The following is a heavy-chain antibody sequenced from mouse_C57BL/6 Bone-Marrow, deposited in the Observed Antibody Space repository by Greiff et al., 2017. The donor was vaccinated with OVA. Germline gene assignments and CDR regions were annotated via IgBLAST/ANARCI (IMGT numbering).Heavy chain of an antibody. J-gene: IGHJ2*01. D-gene: IGHD2-3*01. CDR1: GFTFSSYA. Sequence: EVMLVESGGGLVKPGGSLKLSCAASGFTFSSYAMSWVRQTPEKRLEWVATISDGGSYTYYPDNVKGRFTISRDNAKNNLYLQMSHLKSEDTAMYYCARGWLLRFDYWGQGTTLTVSS. CDR2: ISDGGSYT. CDR3: ARGWLLRFDY. V-gene: IGHV5-4*03.